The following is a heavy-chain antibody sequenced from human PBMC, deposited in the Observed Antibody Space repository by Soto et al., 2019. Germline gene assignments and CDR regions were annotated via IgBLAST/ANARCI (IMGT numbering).Heavy chain of an antibody. CDR3: ARGPPHHY. V-gene: IGHV4-59*12. Sequence: SETLSLTCTVSGCSISSYYWSWIRQPPGKGLEWIGYIYHSGNTYYNPSLKSRVTISVDWSKNQFSLTLSSVTAADTAVYYCARGPPHHYWGQGTLVTVSS. J-gene: IGHJ4*02. CDR1: GCSISSYY. CDR2: IYHSGNT.